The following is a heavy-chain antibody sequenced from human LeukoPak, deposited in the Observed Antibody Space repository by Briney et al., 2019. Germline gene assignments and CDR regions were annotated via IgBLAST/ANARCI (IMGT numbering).Heavy chain of an antibody. Sequence: SGGSLRLSCAASGFTFSSYWMSWVPQAPGKGLEWVANIKQEGSEKYYVDSVKGRFTISRDNAKNSLYLQMNSLRAEDTAVYYCASAIYCSSTSCHPWFDPWGQGTLVTVSS. CDR3: ASAIYCSSTSCHPWFDP. CDR1: GFTFSSYW. J-gene: IGHJ5*02. CDR2: IKQEGSEK. D-gene: IGHD2-2*01. V-gene: IGHV3-7*01.